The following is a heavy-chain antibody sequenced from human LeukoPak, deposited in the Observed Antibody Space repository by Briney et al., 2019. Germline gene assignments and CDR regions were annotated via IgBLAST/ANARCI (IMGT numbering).Heavy chain of an antibody. CDR1: GFTFSSYG. CDR2: VSSDGSNK. CDR3: ARGYSSSWLGYFDY. V-gene: IGHV3-30*03. D-gene: IGHD6-13*01. Sequence: EGSLRLSCAASGFTFSSYGIHWVRQAPGKGLEWVAVVSSDGSNKYYADSVKGRFTISRDTSKNTLYLQMNSLGTEDTAVYYCARGYSSSWLGYFDYWGQGTLVTVSS. J-gene: IGHJ4*02.